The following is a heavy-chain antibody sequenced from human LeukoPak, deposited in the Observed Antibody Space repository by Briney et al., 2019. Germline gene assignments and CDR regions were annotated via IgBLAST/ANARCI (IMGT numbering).Heavy chain of an antibody. D-gene: IGHD2-21*02. CDR1: GFTFSSHG. CDR2: ISPSGGIT. CDR3: AKDRLAYCGGDCYSHFDY. V-gene: IGHV3-23*01. Sequence: GGSLRLSCGASGFTFSSHGMNWVRQAPGKGLEWVSGISPSGGITYYTDSVKGRFTISRDNSKNTVSLQMNSLRGEDTAVYYCAKDRLAYCGGDCYSHFDYWGQGTLVTVSS. J-gene: IGHJ4*02.